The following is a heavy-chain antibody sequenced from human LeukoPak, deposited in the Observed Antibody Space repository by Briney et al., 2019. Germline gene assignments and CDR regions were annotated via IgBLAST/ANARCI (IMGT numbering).Heavy chain of an antibody. CDR2: IYSSGST. J-gene: IGHJ4*02. V-gene: IGHV4-61*02. CDR1: CGSISSYSNY. Sequence: SDTLSLMCTVSCGSISSYSNYWTWIRQPAGTGLEWFGRIYSSGSTNYHPSLKSRVTISVDTSKNQFSLKLRSVTAADTAVYYCARDREVGATGYYFDYWGQGTLVTVSS. D-gene: IGHD1-26*01. CDR3: ARDREVGATGYYFDY.